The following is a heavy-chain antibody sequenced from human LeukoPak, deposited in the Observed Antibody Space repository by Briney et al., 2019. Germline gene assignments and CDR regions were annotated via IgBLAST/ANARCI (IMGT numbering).Heavy chain of an antibody. CDR1: GDTFTSYY. V-gene: IGHV1-46*01. J-gene: IGHJ3*02. D-gene: IGHD5-18*01. CDR3: VRTRDTPDAFDI. Sequence: ASVKVSCKASGDTFTSYYMHWVRQAPGQGLEWMGIIKPSGGSTSYAQKFQGRVTMTRDMSTSTVYMELSSLRSEDTAVYYCVRTRDTPDAFDIWGQGTMVTVSS. CDR2: IKPSGGST.